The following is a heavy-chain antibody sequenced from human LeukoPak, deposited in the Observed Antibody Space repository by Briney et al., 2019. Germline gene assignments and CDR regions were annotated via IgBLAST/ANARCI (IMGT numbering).Heavy chain of an antibody. J-gene: IGHJ4*02. CDR3: AKPARTDYVDY. CDR2: ISGSGGRT. V-gene: IGHV3-23*01. D-gene: IGHD4/OR15-4a*01. Sequence: GGTLRLSCAASGFTFSSYAMNSVPQAPGKGLEWVSSISGSGGRTYYADSVKGRFTISRDNSKNTLYLQMNSLRAEDTAVYYCAKPARTDYVDYWGQGTLVTVSS. CDR1: GFTFSSYA.